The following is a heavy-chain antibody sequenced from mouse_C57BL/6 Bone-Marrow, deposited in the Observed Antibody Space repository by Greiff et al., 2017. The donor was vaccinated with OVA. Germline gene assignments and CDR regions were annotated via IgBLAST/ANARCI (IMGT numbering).Heavy chain of an antibody. D-gene: IGHD2-3*01. CDR2: ISNGGGST. J-gene: IGHJ4*01. V-gene: IGHV5-12*01. CDR3: ARQRDGYFYAMDY. CDR1: GFTFSDYY. Sequence: EVHLVESGGGLVQPGGSLTLSCAASGFTFSDYYMYWVRQTPEKRLEWVAYISNGGGSTYYPDTVKGRFTISRDNAKNTLYLQMSRLKSEDTAMYYCARQRDGYFYAMDYWGQGTSVTVSS.